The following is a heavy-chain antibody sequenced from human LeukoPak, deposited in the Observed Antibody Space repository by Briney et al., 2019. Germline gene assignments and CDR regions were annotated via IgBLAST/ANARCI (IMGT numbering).Heavy chain of an antibody. Sequence: GESLKISCQGSGYRFTNYWIGWVRQVPGKGLEWMGVIYSGDSDTRYSPSFQGRVTFSVDKSISTAYLQWSSLRSEDTAVYYCARVVTYYYGSGSYYHNWFDPWGQGTLVTVSS. D-gene: IGHD3-10*01. CDR3: ARVVTYYYGSGSYYHNWFDP. V-gene: IGHV5-51*01. CDR2: IYSGDSDT. J-gene: IGHJ5*02. CDR1: GYRFTNYW.